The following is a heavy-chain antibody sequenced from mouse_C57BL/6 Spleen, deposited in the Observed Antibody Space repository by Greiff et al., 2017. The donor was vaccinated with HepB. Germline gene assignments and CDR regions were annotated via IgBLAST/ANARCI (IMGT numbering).Heavy chain of an antibody. Sequence: DVHLVESGGGLVKPGGSLKLSCAASGFTFSDYGMHWVRQAPEKGLEWVAYISSGSSTIYYADTVKGRFTISRDNAKNTLFLQMTSLRSEDTAMYYCARGGPTVPEDYWGQGTTLTVSS. V-gene: IGHV5-17*01. CDR1: GFTFSDYG. CDR3: ARGGPTVPEDY. CDR2: ISSGSSTI. J-gene: IGHJ2*01. D-gene: IGHD1-1*01.